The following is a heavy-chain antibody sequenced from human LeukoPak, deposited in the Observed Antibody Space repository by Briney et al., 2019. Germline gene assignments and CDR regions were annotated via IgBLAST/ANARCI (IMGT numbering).Heavy chain of an antibody. CDR3: ARDRCSSTSCYFRFDP. J-gene: IGHJ5*02. CDR1: GFTFTNYG. V-gene: IGHV3-33*01. Sequence: GGSLRLSCAASGFTFTNYGMHWVRQAPGKGLEWVAMISYDGNTKYYADSVKGRFTISRDNTKNTLYLQMNSLRAEDTAVYYCARDRCSSTSCYFRFDPWGQGTLVTVSS. D-gene: IGHD2-2*01. CDR2: ISYDGNTK.